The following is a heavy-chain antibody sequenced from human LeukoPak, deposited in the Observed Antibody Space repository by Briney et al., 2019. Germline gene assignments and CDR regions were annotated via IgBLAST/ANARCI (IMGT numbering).Heavy chain of an antibody. CDR2: IYGGVNT. V-gene: IGHV3-66*01. Sequence: PGGSLRLSCAASGFSVSSNYMNGVRQAPGKGLEWVSVIYGGVNTVYADSVKGRFTISRDDSKNTLYLQMNSLRAEDTAVYYCAKSPKTGSLFEYWCQGNLVTVSS. D-gene: IGHD1-1*01. CDR3: AKSPKTGSLFEY. J-gene: IGHJ4*02. CDR1: GFSVSSNY.